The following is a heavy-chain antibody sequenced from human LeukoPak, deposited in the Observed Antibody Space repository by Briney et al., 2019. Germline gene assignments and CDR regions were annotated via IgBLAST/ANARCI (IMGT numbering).Heavy chain of an antibody. CDR2: ISGSGGST. CDR1: GFTFSSYG. J-gene: IGHJ4*02. CDR3: AKDLRLWFGELWY. D-gene: IGHD3-10*01. Sequence: GGSLRLSCAASGFTFSSYGMSWVRQAPGKGLEWVSAISGSGGSTYYADSVKGRFTISRDNSKNTLYLQMNSLRAEDTAVYYCAKDLRLWFGELWYWGQGTLVTVSS. V-gene: IGHV3-23*01.